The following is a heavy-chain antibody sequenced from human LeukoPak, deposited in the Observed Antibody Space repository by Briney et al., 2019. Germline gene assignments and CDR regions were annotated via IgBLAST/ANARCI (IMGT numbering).Heavy chain of an antibody. D-gene: IGHD2-2*02. J-gene: IGHJ6*03. CDR3: ARDRLVVVPAAIRGYYMDV. Sequence: ASVKVSCKASGYTFTGYYMHWVRQAPGQGLEWLGWINPNSGGTNYAQKFQGRVTMTRDTSISTAYMELSRLRSDGTAVYYCARDRLVVVPAAIRGYYMDVWGKGTTVTVSS. V-gene: IGHV1-2*02. CDR2: INPNSGGT. CDR1: GYTFTGYY.